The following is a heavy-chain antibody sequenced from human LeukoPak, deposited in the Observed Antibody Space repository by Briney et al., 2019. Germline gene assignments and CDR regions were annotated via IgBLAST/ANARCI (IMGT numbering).Heavy chain of an antibody. Sequence: SETLSLTCTVSGGSIGSYYWSWIRQPPGKGLEWIGYIYYSGSTNYNPSLKSRVTISVDTSKNQFSLKLSSVTAADTAVYYCARGEDSSWYAFDIWGQGTMVTVSS. D-gene: IGHD6-13*01. CDR1: GGSIGSYY. CDR2: IYYSGST. J-gene: IGHJ3*02. CDR3: ARGEDSSWYAFDI. V-gene: IGHV4-59*01.